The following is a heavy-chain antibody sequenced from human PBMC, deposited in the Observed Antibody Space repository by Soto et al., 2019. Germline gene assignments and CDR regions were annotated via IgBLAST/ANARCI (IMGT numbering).Heavy chain of an antibody. Sequence: GGSLRLSCAASGFTFSSYAMHWVRQAPGKGLEWVAVISYDGSNKYYADSVKGRFTISRDNSKNTLYLQMNSLRAEDTAVYYCARGLIPTLCSGGSCPLNPGEYYYYGMDVWGQGTTVTVSS. CDR2: ISYDGSNK. D-gene: IGHD2-15*01. V-gene: IGHV3-30-3*01. CDR3: ARGLIPTLCSGGSCPLNPGEYYYYGMDV. CDR1: GFTFSSYA. J-gene: IGHJ6*02.